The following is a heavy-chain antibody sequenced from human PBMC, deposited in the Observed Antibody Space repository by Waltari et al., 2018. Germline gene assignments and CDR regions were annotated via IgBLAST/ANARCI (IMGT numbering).Heavy chain of an antibody. Sequence: QVQLQQWGAGLLKPSETLSLTCAVYGGSFSGYYWRWIRQPPGTGLEWIGEINHSGSTNYNPSLKSRVTISVDTSKNQFSLKLSSVTAADTAVYYCARGGRRGYSYGWKNPYFDYWGQGTLVTVSS. D-gene: IGHD5-18*01. V-gene: IGHV4-34*01. CDR2: INHSGST. J-gene: IGHJ4*02. CDR3: ARGGRRGYSYGWKNPYFDY. CDR1: GGSFSGYY.